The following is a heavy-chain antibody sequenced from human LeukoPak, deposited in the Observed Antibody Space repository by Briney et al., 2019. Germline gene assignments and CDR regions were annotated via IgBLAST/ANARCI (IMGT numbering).Heavy chain of an antibody. D-gene: IGHD6-19*01. CDR3: GRDLSVADPFDS. J-gene: IGHJ4*02. CDR1: RFTFSSYS. CDR2: ISSSSSYI. V-gene: IGHV3-21*01. Sequence: GGSLRRSAAASRFTFSSYSMNWVRQAPGKGLEWVSSISSSSSYIYDADSVKGRFTISRDNAKNSLYLQMNSLRAEDTAVYYCGRDLSVADPFDSWGQGTLVTVSS.